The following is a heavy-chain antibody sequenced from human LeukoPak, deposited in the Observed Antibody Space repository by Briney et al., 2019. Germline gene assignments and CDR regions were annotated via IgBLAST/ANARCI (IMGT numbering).Heavy chain of an antibody. CDR1: GYTFTSYY. D-gene: IGHD3-3*01. CDR2: INPSGGST. V-gene: IGHV1-46*01. J-gene: IGHJ6*02. CDR3: ARGPRITIFGVVPYYYYDMDV. Sequence: ASVKVSCKASGYTFTSYYMQWVRQAPGQGPEWMGLINPSGGSTTYAQKFQGRVTMTRDTSTSTVYMEVSSLRSEDTAVYYCARGPRITIFGVVPYYYYDMDVWGQGTTVTVSS.